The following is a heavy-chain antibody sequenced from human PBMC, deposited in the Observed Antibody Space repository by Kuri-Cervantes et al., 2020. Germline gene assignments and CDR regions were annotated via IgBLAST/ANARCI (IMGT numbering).Heavy chain of an antibody. CDR3: ARDFGGYYSYVYPDYYGMDV. D-gene: IGHD2-15*01. V-gene: IGHV3-66*01. J-gene: IGHJ6*02. CDR1: GFTVSSNY. CDR2: IYSGGST. Sequence: GGSLRLSCAASGFTVSSNYMSWVRQAPGKGLEWVSVIYSGGSTYYADSVKGRFTISRDNSKNTLYLQMNSRRAEDTAVYYCARDFGGYYSYVYPDYYGMDVWGQGTTVTVSS.